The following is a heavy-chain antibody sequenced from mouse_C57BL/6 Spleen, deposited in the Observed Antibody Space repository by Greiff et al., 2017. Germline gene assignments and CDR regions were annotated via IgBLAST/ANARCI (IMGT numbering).Heavy chain of an antibody. D-gene: IGHD2-3*01. CDR2: IDPEDGET. Sequence: EVQLQESGAELVKPGASVKLSCTASGFNIKDYYMHWVKQRTEQGLEWIGRIDPEDGETKYAQKFKGKATITADTTSNTAYLKLSSLTSEDTAVYYCARDGYYEDYAMDYWGQGTSVTVSS. CDR3: ARDGYYEDYAMDY. V-gene: IGHV14-2*01. J-gene: IGHJ4*01. CDR1: GFNIKDYY.